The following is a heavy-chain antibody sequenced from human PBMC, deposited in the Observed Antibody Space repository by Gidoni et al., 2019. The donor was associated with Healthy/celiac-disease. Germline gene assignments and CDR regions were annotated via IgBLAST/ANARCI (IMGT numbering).Heavy chain of an antibody. V-gene: IGHV1-69*06. CDR3: ARCQWGATTIETYYYYYGMDV. Sequence: QVQLVQSGAAVKKPGSSVQVSCQASGGPFSSYAIRWVRQAPGQGLEWMGGIIPIVGTANYAQKFQGRVTITADKSTSTAYMELSSLRSEDTAVYYCARCQWGATTIETYYYYYGMDVWGQGTTVTVSS. CDR1: GGPFSSYA. D-gene: IGHD1-26*01. CDR2: IIPIVGTA. J-gene: IGHJ6*02.